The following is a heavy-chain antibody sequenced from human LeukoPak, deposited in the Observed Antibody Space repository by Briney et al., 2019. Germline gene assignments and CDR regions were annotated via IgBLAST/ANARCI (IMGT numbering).Heavy chain of an antibody. CDR1: GYTFTSYG. J-gene: IGHJ5*02. CDR2: ISAYNGNT. Sequence: ASVKVSCKASGYTFTSYGISWVRQAPGQGLEWVGWISAYNGNTNYAQRLQGRVTMTTDTSTSTAYMELRSLRSDDTAVYYCAREGYSSSSWFDPWAREPWSPSPQ. CDR3: AREGYSSSSWFDP. V-gene: IGHV1-18*01. D-gene: IGHD6-6*01.